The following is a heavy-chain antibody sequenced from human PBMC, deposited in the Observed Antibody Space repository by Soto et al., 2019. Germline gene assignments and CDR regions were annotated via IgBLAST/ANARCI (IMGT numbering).Heavy chain of an antibody. CDR1: GGSFSGYY. D-gene: IGHD3-10*01. V-gene: IGHV4-34*01. J-gene: IGHJ6*02. CDR2: INHSGST. CDR3: ARKSLLLWFGEVLEDV. Sequence: SETLSLTCAAYGGSFSGYYWSWIRQPPGKGLESIGEINHSGSTNDNPSLTSLVTISVDTSKNQFSLKLRSVTAADTAVYYCARKSLLLWFGEVLEDVWGRGTTVTVSS.